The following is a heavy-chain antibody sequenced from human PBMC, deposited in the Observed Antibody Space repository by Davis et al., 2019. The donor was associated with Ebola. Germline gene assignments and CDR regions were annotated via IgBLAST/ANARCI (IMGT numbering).Heavy chain of an antibody. CDR1: GYTFTSYY. V-gene: IGHV1-46*01. D-gene: IGHD3-22*01. Sequence: ASVKVSCKASGYTFTSYYMHWVRQAPGQGLEWMGIINPSGGSTSYAQKFQGRVTMTRDTSTSTVYMELSSLRSEDTAVYYCARVFKSREWGYYDSSGGRDAFDIWGQGTMVTVSS. CDR3: ARVFKSREWGYYDSSGGRDAFDI. CDR2: INPSGGST. J-gene: IGHJ3*02.